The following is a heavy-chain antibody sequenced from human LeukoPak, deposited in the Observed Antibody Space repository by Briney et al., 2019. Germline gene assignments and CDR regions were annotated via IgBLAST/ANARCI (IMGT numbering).Heavy chain of an antibody. CDR1: GYTFTSYG. CDR3: ARIGNWSSNRWYEVFGY. CDR2: ISAYNGKT. V-gene: IGHV1-18*01. D-gene: IGHD2-2*03. J-gene: IGHJ4*02. Sequence: ASVKVSCKASGYTFTSYGISWVRQAPGQGLEWMGWISAYNGKTNYAQKVQGRVTMTTDTSTTTAYMELRSLRSDDTAVYYCARIGNWSSNRWYEVFGYRGQGTLVTVSS.